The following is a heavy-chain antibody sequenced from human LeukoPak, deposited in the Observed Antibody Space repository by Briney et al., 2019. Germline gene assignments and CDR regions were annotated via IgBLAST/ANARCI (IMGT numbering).Heavy chain of an antibody. D-gene: IGHD3-22*01. CDR2: IYYSGST. CDR3: ARRRITMIVVVIDPFDY. V-gene: IGHV4-59*12. Sequence: SETLSLTCTVSGGSISSYYWSWIRQPPGKGLEWIGYIYYSGSTNHNPSLKSRVTISVDTSKNQFSLKLSSVTAADTAVYYCARRRITMIVVVIDPFDYWGQGTLVTVSS. J-gene: IGHJ4*02. CDR1: GGSISSYY.